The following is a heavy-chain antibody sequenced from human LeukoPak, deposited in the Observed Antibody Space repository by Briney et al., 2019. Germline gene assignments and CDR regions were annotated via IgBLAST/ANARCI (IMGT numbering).Heavy chain of an antibody. Sequence: ASVKVSCKTSGYTFTNYYMHWVRQAPGQGLEWRGWINPNSGGTNYAQKFQGRVSVTRDTSISTAYMEVSSLRSEDTAVYYCATDGAVIRTFDYWGQGTLVTVSS. CDR2: INPNSGGT. V-gene: IGHV1-2*02. CDR3: ATDGAVIRTFDY. D-gene: IGHD3-22*01. J-gene: IGHJ4*02. CDR1: GYTFTNYY.